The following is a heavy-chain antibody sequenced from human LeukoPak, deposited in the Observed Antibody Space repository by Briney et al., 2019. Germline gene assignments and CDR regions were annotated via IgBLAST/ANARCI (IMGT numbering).Heavy chain of an antibody. CDR1: GGSISSTNW. J-gene: IGHJ4*02. CDR2: VHLSGRT. CDR3: AREGGPYRPLDY. Sequence: PSETLSLTCGVSGGSISSTNWWTWVRRPPGEGLEWIGEVHLSGRTNYNPSLESRVTMSVDMSENHISLKLTSVTAADTAVYYCAREGGPYRPLDYSGQGTLVTVSS. V-gene: IGHV4-4*02.